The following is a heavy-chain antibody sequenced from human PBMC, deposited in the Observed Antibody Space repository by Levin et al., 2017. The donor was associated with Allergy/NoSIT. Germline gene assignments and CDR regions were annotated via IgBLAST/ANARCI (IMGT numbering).Heavy chain of an antibody. CDR1: GFTFSSYG. V-gene: IGHV3-30*18. CDR2: ISYDGSNK. J-gene: IGHJ4*02. Sequence: GGSLRLSCAASGFTFSSYGMHWVRQAPGKGLEWVAVISYDGSNKYYADSVKGRFTISRDNSKNTLYLQMNSLRAEDTAVYYCAKGGISGCLSSWGQGTLVTVSS. CDR3: AKGGISGCLSS. D-gene: IGHD6-19*01.